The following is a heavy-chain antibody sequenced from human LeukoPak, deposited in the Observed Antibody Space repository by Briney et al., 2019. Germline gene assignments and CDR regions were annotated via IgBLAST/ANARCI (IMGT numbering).Heavy chain of an antibody. Sequence: GRSLRLSCAASGFTFSSYGMHWVRQAPGKGLEWVAVIWYDGSNKYYADSVKGRFTISRDNSKNTLYLQMNSLRAEDTAMYYCAKEGVAAPYAFDIWGQGTMVTVSS. J-gene: IGHJ3*02. CDR3: AKEGVAAPYAFDI. CDR1: GFTFSSYG. D-gene: IGHD2-15*01. CDR2: IWYDGSNK. V-gene: IGHV3-33*06.